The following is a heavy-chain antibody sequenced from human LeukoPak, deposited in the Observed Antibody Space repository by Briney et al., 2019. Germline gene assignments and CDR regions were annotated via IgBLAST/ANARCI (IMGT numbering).Heavy chain of an antibody. J-gene: IGHJ4*02. V-gene: IGHV3-11*01. CDR3: TKGAISTIFDQ. CDR2: ISSSGSTT. D-gene: IGHD2-2*01. Sequence: GALRLSCAASGFTFSDYYMSWIRQAPGKGLEWVSYISSSGSTTFYAASVKGRFTISRDNSENTLFLQMNSLRADDTAVYYCTKGAISTIFDQWGQGTLVIVSS. CDR1: GFTFSDYY.